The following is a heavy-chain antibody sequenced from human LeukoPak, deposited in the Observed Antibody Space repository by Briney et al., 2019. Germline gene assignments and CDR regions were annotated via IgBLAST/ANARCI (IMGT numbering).Heavy chain of an antibody. CDR2: ISSSSSYI. V-gene: IGHV3-21*01. CDR3: ARGPRDYGGYVGASFDY. CDR1: GFTFSSYS. J-gene: IGHJ4*02. D-gene: IGHD4-17*01. Sequence: GGSLRLSCAASGFTFSSYSMNWVRQAPGKGLEWVSSISSSSSYIYYADSVKGRFTISRDNAKNSLYLQMNSLRAEDTAVYYCARGPRDYGGYVGASFDYWGQGTLVTVSS.